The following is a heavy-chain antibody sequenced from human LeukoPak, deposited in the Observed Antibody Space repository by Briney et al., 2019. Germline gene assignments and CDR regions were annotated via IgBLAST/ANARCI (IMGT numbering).Heavy chain of an antibody. CDR3: AKHPRHCGGDCYSDFDC. CDR1: GFTFNSYA. Sequence: PGGSLRLSCAASGFTFNSYAMSWVRQAPGKGLEWVSAISGSGGTTNYADSVKGRFTISRDNSKNTLYLQMNSLRAEDTAVYYCAKHPRHCGGDCYSDFDCWGQGTLVTVSS. CDR2: ISGSGGTT. V-gene: IGHV3-23*01. J-gene: IGHJ4*02. D-gene: IGHD2-21*02.